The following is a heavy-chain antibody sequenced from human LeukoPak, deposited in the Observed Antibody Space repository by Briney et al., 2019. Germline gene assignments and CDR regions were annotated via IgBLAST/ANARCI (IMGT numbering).Heavy chain of an antibody. CDR1: GVSISSYY. V-gene: IGHV4-4*07. D-gene: IGHD2-15*01. CDR2: IYTSGST. Sequence: SETLSLTCTVSGVSISSYYWTWIRQSAGKGLEWIGRIYTSGSTYYNPSLKSRVSMSVDTSKNQFSLKLSSVTAADTAVYYCARGVVAAPQTFDYWGQGTLVTVSS. J-gene: IGHJ4*02. CDR3: ARGVVAAPQTFDY.